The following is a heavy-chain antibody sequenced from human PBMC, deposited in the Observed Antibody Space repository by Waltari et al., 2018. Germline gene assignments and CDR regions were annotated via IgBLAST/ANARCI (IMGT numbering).Heavy chain of an antibody. CDR1: GFTFSSYW. J-gene: IGHJ4*02. D-gene: IGHD6-19*01. Sequence: EVQLVESGGGLVQPGGSLRLSCAASGFTFSSYWMSWVRQAPGKGVGLGANRKQYGSGKYYVDSVKGRFTISRDNAKNSLYLQMNSLRAEDTAVYYCARVGSGWFLDYWGQGTLVTVSS. V-gene: IGHV3-7*01. CDR3: ARVGSGWFLDY. CDR2: RKQYGSGK.